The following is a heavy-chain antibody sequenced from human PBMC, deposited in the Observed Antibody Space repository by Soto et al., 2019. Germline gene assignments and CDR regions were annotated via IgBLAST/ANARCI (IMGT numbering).Heavy chain of an antibody. D-gene: IGHD6-6*01. Sequence: QMQLQESGPGLVKPSQTLSLTCTVSGGSISSGDYYWSWIRQPPGKGLEWIGYIYHSGSTYYNPSRKSRVTISVDTSKKQFALKLSSVTAADTAVYYCARERPDGARLDPWGQGTLVTVSS. V-gene: IGHV4-30-4*01. CDR2: IYHSGST. CDR3: ARERPDGARLDP. CDR1: GGSISSGDYY. J-gene: IGHJ5*02.